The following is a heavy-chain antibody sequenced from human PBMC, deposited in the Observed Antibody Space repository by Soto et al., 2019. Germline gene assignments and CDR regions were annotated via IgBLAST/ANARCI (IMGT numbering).Heavy chain of an antibody. Sequence: QVQLVQSGAEVKKPGSSVKVSCKASGGTFSSYTISWVRQAPGQGLEWMGRIIPILGIANYAQKFQGRVTITADKATRTAYMELSSLRSEDPAVYYCARTACDYGNPYYYYGMDVWGQGTTVTVSS. J-gene: IGHJ6*02. D-gene: IGHD4-17*01. V-gene: IGHV1-69*02. CDR1: GGTFSSYT. CDR2: IIPILGIA. CDR3: ARTACDYGNPYYYYGMDV.